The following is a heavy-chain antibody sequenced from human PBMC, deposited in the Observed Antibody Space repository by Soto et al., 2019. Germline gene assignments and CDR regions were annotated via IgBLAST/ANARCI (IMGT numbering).Heavy chain of an antibody. J-gene: IGHJ6*02. D-gene: IGHD2-2*01. Sequence: AASVKVSCKASGYTFTSYGISWVRQAPGQGLEWMGWISAYNGNTNYAQKLQGRVTMTTDTSTSTAYMELRSLRSDDTAVYYCARDYRDIVVVPAAKSYYYYGMDVWGQGTTVTVSS. CDR3: ARDYRDIVVVPAAKSYYYYGMDV. CDR1: GYTFTSYG. CDR2: ISAYNGNT. V-gene: IGHV1-18*01.